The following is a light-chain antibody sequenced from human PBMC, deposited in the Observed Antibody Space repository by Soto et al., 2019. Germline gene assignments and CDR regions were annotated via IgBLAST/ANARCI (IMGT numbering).Light chain of an antibody. CDR2: GAS. Sequence: EIVLTQSPGTLSLSPGERATLSCRASQSVSSSYLAWYQQKPGQAPRLLIYGASSRATGIPDRFSGSGSGTDFTLTISRLEPEDFAVSYWKQPLLPFGAGTKVDIK. CDR3: KQPLLP. V-gene: IGKV3-20*01. CDR1: QSVSSSY. J-gene: IGKJ4*01.